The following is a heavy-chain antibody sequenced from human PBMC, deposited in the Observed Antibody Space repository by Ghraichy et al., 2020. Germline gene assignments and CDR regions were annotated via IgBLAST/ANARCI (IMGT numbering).Heavy chain of an antibody. Sequence: GESLNISCKGSGYSFTSYWIGWVRQMPGKGLEWMGLIYPGDSDTRYSPSFQGQVTISADKSIRTAYLQWTSLKASDTAIYYCAGVGATSYHYYYYMDVWGKGTTVTVSS. CDR2: IYPGDSDT. J-gene: IGHJ6*03. CDR1: GYSFTSYW. D-gene: IGHD1-26*01. CDR3: AGVGATSYHYYYYMDV. V-gene: IGHV5-51*01.